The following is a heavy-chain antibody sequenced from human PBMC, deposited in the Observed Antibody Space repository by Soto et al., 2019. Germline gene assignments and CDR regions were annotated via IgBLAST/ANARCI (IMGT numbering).Heavy chain of an antibody. CDR1: GYTFTGHY. D-gene: IGHD1-26*01. CDR3: GRGRSGQIVVFY. Sequence: GASVKVSCKASGYTFTGHYIHWVRQAPEQGPEWMGEIGPESGATRDAQKFQGRVTMTRDMSITTVYMELNNLSPDDTAVYYCGRGRSGQIVVFYWGQGTPVTVPQ. CDR2: IGPESGAT. V-gene: IGHV1-2*02. J-gene: IGHJ4*02.